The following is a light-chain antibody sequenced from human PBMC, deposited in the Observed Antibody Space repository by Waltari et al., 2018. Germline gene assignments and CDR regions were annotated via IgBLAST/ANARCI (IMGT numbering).Light chain of an antibody. CDR3: QQSYTTHYT. J-gene: IGKJ2*01. Sequence: DILMTQSPSSLSASVGDRVTISCRASQSISNYLNWYQQKPGKAPKLLIYAASSLQSGVPSRFSGSGSGTEFTLTISSLQPEDFTTYYCQQSYTTHYTFGQGTKLEIK. CDR2: AAS. CDR1: QSISNY. V-gene: IGKV1-39*01.